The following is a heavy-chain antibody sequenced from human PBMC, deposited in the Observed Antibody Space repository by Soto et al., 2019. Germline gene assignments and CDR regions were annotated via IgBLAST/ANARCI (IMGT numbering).Heavy chain of an antibody. CDR1: GFTFSSYA. J-gene: IGHJ5*02. V-gene: IGHV3-30-3*01. Sequence: QVQLVESGGGVVQPGRSLRLSCAASGFTFSSYAMHWVRQAPGKGLEWVAVISYDGSNKYYADSVKDRFTISRDNSKNTLYLQMNSLRAEDTAVYYCARDLRITGTTNWFDPWGQGTLVTVSS. D-gene: IGHD1-7*01. CDR3: ARDLRITGTTNWFDP. CDR2: ISYDGSNK.